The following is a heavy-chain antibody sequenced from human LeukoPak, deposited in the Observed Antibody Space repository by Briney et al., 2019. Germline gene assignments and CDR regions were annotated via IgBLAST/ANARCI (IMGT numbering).Heavy chain of an antibody. Sequence: ASVKVSCKASGYTFTGYYMHWLRQAPGQGLEWMGWINPNSGGTNYAQKFQGRVTITRDTSISTAYMELSRLRSDDTAVYYCAREYCSSTSCSIFGPWGQGTLVTVSS. V-gene: IGHV1-2*02. CDR1: GYTFTGYY. J-gene: IGHJ5*02. CDR3: AREYCSSTSCSIFGP. D-gene: IGHD2-2*01. CDR2: INPNSGGT.